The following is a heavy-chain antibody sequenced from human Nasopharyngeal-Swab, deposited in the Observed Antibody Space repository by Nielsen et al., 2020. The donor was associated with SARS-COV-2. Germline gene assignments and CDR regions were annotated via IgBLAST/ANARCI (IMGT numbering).Heavy chain of an antibody. CDR1: GFTFSIFN. Sequence: GESLKISCAASGFTFSIFNIHWVRQAPGKGLVWVSQINPDAITAYADSVKGRFTISRDYARNTVYLQMSSLKAEDTAVYYCSRGPPTVVTLADSWGQGTLVTVSS. CDR2: INPDAITA. J-gene: IGHJ4*02. D-gene: IGHD4-23*01. CDR3: SRGPPTVVTLADS. V-gene: IGHV3-74*01.